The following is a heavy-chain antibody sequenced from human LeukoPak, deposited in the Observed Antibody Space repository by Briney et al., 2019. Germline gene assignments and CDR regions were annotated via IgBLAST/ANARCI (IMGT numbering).Heavy chain of an antibody. V-gene: IGHV1-18*01. CDR3: ARVGQGYSITPTYYYSYYMGV. J-gene: IGHJ6*03. Sequence: ASVKVPCKASGYTFTSYGISWVRQAPGQGLEWMGWISAYNGNTNYAQKLQGRVTMTTDTSTSTAYMELRSLRSDDTAVYYCARVGQGYSITPTYYYSYYMGVWGKGTTVTVSS. D-gene: IGHD2-15*01. CDR2: ISAYNGNT. CDR1: GYTFTSYG.